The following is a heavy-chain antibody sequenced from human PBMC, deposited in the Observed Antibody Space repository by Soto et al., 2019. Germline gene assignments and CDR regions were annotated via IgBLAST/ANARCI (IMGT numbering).Heavy chain of an antibody. J-gene: IGHJ3*01. Sequence: ASVKVSCKASGYTFTSYGISWVRQAPGQGLEWMGWISGYNGNTNYAQKLQGRVTMTTDTSTNTAYMELRSLRSDDTAVYYCARDPTRGKSPYGSSGYLDLWGQGTMVTVSS. CDR1: GYTFTSYG. CDR2: ISGYNGNT. D-gene: IGHD3-22*01. CDR3: ARDPTRGKSPYGSSGYLDL. V-gene: IGHV1-18*01.